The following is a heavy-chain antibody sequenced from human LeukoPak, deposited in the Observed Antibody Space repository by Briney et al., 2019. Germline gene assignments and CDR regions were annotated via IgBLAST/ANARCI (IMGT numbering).Heavy chain of an antibody. Sequence: AETLTLTCTVSDGSINVYYWSWLRQPPGKGLEWIGYIYKSVNTNFNPSLKSRVTISVDTSKSQISLKLSSVTAADTAVYYCARGGGTYNWNYWGAFDIWGQGTMVTVSS. CDR3: ARGGGTYNWNYWGAFDI. J-gene: IGHJ3*02. CDR1: DGSINVYY. D-gene: IGHD1-7*01. V-gene: IGHV4-59*01. CDR2: IYKSVNT.